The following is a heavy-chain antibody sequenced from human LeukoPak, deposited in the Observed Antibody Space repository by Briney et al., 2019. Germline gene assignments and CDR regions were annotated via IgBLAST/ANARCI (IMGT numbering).Heavy chain of an antibody. CDR3: AKGKGFLEWFDAFDI. CDR2: ISWNSGSI. CDR1: GFTFDDYA. J-gene: IGHJ3*02. D-gene: IGHD3-3*01. Sequence: PGGSLRLSCAASGFTFDDYAMHWVRQAPGKGLEWVSGISWNSGSIGYADSVKGRFTISRDNAKKSLYLEMNSLRAEDMALYYCAKGKGFLEWFDAFDIWGQGTMVTVSS. V-gene: IGHV3-9*03.